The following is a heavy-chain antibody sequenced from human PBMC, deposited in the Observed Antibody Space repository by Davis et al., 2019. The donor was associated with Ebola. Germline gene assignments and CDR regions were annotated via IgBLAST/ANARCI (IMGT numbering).Heavy chain of an antibody. Sequence: GSLRLSCTVSGGPTSSSSYYWGWIRQPPGKGLEWIGSIYHSGSTNYNPSLKSRVTISVDKSKNQFSLKLSSVTAADTAVYYCAREDEYYFDYWGQGTLVTVSS. J-gene: IGHJ4*02. V-gene: IGHV4-39*07. CDR1: GGPTSSSSYY. D-gene: IGHD5-24*01. CDR2: IYHSGST. CDR3: AREDEYYFDY.